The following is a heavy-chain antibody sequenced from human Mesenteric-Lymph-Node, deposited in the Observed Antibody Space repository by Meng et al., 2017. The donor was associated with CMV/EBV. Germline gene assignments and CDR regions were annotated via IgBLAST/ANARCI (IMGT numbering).Heavy chain of an antibody. V-gene: IGHV1-69*06. CDR2: IIPIFGTA. Sequence: TFSSYAIRWVRQAPGQGLEWMGGIIPIFGTANYAQKFQGRVTISADKSTSTAYMELSSLRSEDTAVYYCARAGSGSYFEAEFYYFDYWGQGTLVTVSS. J-gene: IGHJ4*02. D-gene: IGHD3-10*01. CDR3: ARAGSGSYFEAEFYYFDY. CDR1: TFSSYA.